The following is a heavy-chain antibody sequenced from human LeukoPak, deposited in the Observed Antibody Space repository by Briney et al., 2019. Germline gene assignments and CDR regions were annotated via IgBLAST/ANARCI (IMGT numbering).Heavy chain of an antibody. J-gene: IGHJ6*02. Sequence: GGSLRLSCAASGFTVSSNYMSWVRQAPGKGLEWVSVIYSGGSTYYADSVKGRFTMSRDNAKNSLYLQMNSLRAEDTAVYYCARLRYYGMDVWGQGTTVTVSS. CDR1: GFTVSSNY. V-gene: IGHV3-53*01. CDR3: ARLRYYGMDV. CDR2: IYSGGST.